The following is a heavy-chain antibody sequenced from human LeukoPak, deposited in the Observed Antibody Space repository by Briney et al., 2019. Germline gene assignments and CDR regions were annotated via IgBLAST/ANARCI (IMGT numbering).Heavy chain of an antibody. J-gene: IGHJ6*04. CDR2: IDPSDSYT. D-gene: IGHD4-17*01. V-gene: IGHV5-10-1*01. Sequence: GESLKISCKGSGYSFTSYWISWVRQMPGKGLEWMGRIDPSDSYTNYSPSFQGHVTISADKSISTAYLQRSSLKASDTSMYYCARHDYGDLLNYYGMDVWGKGTTVTVSS. CDR3: ARHDYGDLLNYYGMDV. CDR1: GYSFTSYW.